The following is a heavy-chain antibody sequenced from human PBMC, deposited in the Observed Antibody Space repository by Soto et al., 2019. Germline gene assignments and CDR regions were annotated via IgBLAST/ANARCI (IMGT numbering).Heavy chain of an antibody. J-gene: IGHJ5*02. D-gene: IGHD5-12*01. CDR3: AREAGGYDYCFDP. CDR2: IVVGNSNT. V-gene: IGHV1-58*01. CDR1: GFTFISSA. Sequence: SVKVSCKASGFTFISSAVQWVRQARGQRLEWIGWIVVGNSNTNYAQKFQERVTITRDMSTNTAYMELSSLRAEDTAVYYCAREAGGYDYCFDPWGKGTLVTVSS.